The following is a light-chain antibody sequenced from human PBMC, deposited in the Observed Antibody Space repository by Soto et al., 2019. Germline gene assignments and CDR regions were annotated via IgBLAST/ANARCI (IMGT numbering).Light chain of an antibody. J-gene: IGLJ1*01. CDR2: DVT. CDR1: TRDVGGDNY. CDR3: CSYAGRSLYV. Sequence: QSALTQPRSVSGSRGRSVTISCTGTTRDVGGDNYVSWYQQHPGKAPKLLIYDVTKRPSGVPNRFSGSESGNTASLTISGLQPEDEADYYCCSYAGRSLYVFGTGTKVTVL. V-gene: IGLV2-11*01.